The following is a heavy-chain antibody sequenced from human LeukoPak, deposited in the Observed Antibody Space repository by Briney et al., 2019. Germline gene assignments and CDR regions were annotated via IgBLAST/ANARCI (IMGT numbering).Heavy chain of an antibody. CDR1: GYTFTSYA. J-gene: IGHJ2*01. V-gene: IGHV1-3*01. CDR2: INAGNGNT. CDR3: ARGPGTTAEWYFDL. D-gene: IGHD4-17*01. Sequence: ASVKVSCKASGYTFTSYAMHWVRQAPGQRLEWMGWINAGNGNTKYSQKFQGRVTITRDTSASTAYMELSSLRSEDTAVYYCARGPGTTAEWYFDLWGRGTLVTVSS.